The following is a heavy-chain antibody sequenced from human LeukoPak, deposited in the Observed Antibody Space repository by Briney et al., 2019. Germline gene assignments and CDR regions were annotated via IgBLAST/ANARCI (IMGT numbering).Heavy chain of an antibody. CDR3: ARRRSPSNGDWLDP. D-gene: IGHD4-17*01. V-gene: IGHV2-5*02. J-gene: IGHJ5*02. Sequence: ESGPTLMKPTQTLTLTCTFSGFSLSTSGVAVGWFRQPPGGALEWLALIYWDDGKYYSPSLKSRLTIAKDTSKNQVVLTMTNMDPVDTATFYCARRRSPSNGDWLDPWGQGTLVTVSS. CDR1: GFSLSTSGVA. CDR2: IYWDDGK.